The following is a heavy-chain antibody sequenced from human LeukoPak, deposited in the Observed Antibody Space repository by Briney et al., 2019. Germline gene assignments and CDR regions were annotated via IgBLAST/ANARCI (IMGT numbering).Heavy chain of an antibody. CDR2: IRSKVYGGTT. D-gene: IGHD3-22*01. CDR1: GFTFGDYA. V-gene: IGHV3-49*04. J-gene: IGHJ4*02. Sequence: GGSLRLSRTASGFTFGDYAMSWVRQAPGKGLEWVGFIRSKVYGGTTHYAASVSGRFTISRDDPKSIAYLQLNSLIAEDTGVYYCTTTPPGGNYDSSGYPDYWGQGTLVTVSS. CDR3: TTTPPGGNYDSSGYPDY.